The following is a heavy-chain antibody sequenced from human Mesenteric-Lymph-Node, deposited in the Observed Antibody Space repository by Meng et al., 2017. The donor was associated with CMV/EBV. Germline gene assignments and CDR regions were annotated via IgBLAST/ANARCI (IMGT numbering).Heavy chain of an antibody. CDR3: ASTPWKYDFWSGYYTYPPLDGMDV. D-gene: IGHD3-3*01. V-gene: IGHV4-34*01. Sequence: SETLSPTCAVYGGSFSGDYWSWSRQPPGKGLEWIGEINHSGSTNYNPSLKSRVTISVDTSKNQFSLKLSSVTAADTAVYYCASTPWKYDFWSGYYTYPPLDGMDVWGQGTTVTVSS. J-gene: IGHJ6*02. CDR2: INHSGST. CDR1: GGSFSGDY.